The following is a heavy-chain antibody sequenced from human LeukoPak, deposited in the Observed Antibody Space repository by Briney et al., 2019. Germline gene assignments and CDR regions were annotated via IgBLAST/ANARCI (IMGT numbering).Heavy chain of an antibody. CDR1: GYSFTSYW. D-gene: IGHD2-15*01. CDR2: IYPGDSDT. CDR3: ARRGYCSGGSCYFSSYYFDY. Sequence: GESLKISCKGSGYSFTSYWIGWVRQMPGKGLEWMGIIYPGDSDTRYSPSFQGQVTISADKSINTAYLQWSSLKASDTAMYYCARRGYCSGGSCYFSSYYFDYWGQGTLVTVSS. J-gene: IGHJ4*02. V-gene: IGHV5-51*01.